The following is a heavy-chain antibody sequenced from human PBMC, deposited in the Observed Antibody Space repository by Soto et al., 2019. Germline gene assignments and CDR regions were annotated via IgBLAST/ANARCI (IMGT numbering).Heavy chain of an antibody. CDR2: IKSKTDGGTT. Sequence: GGSLRLSCAASVFTFSNAWMSWVRQAPGKGLEWVGRIKSKTDGGTTDYAAPVKGRFTISRDDSKNTLYLQMNSLKTEDTAVYYCTTDITEDYYYYGMDVWGQGTTVTVSS. CDR1: VFTFSNAW. CDR3: TTDITEDYYYYGMDV. V-gene: IGHV3-15*01. J-gene: IGHJ6*02. D-gene: IGHD3-3*01.